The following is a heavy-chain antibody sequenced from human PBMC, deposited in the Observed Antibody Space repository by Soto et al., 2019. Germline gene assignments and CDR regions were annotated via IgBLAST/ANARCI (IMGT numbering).Heavy chain of an antibody. V-gene: IGHV3-23*01. D-gene: IGHD3-22*01. J-gene: IGHJ3*02. Sequence: PGGSLRLSCAASGFIFSNNAMSWVRQAPGKGLEWVSAISGSSGSTFYADSVKGRFTISRDNSKNTLYLQMNSLRAEDTALYYCAKNSGYYYDALDIWGQGTMVTVSS. CDR3: AKNSGYYYDALDI. CDR2: ISGSSGST. CDR1: GFIFSNNA.